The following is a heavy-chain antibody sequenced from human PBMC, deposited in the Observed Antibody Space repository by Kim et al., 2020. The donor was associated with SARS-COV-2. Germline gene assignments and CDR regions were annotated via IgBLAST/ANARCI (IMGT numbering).Heavy chain of an antibody. CDR2: INSDGSST. J-gene: IGHJ6*02. CDR1: GFTFSSYW. CDR3: ARAWSGYGPNGMDV. V-gene: IGHV3-74*01. Sequence: GGSLRLSCAASGFTFSSYWMHWVRQAPGKGLVWVSRINSDGSSTSYADSVKGRFTISRDNAKNTLYLQMNSLRAEDTAVYYCARAWSGYGPNGMDVWGQGTTVTVSS. D-gene: IGHD3-10*01.